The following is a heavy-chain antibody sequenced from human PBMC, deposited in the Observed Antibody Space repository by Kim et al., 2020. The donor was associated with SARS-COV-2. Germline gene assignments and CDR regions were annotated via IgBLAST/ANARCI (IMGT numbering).Heavy chain of an antibody. D-gene: IGHD2-8*01. V-gene: IGHV3-21*01. Sequence: GGSLRLSCAASGFTFSSYSMNWVRQAPGKGLEWVSSISSSSSYIYYADSVKGRFTISRDNAKNSLYLQMNSLRAEDTAVYYCARDRGDCTNGVGSECAFDIWGQGTMVTVSS. CDR3: ARDRGDCTNGVGSECAFDI. CDR2: ISSSSSYI. J-gene: IGHJ3*02. CDR1: GFTFSSYS.